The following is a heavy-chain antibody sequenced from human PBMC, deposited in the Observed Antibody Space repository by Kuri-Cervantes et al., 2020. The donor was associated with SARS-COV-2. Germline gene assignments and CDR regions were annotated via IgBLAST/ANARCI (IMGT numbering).Heavy chain of an antibody. Sequence: GALRLSCAASGFTFSSYWMSWVRQAPGKGLEWVANIKQDGSEKYYVDSVKGRFTISRDNAKNSLYLRMNSLRAEDTAVYYCAKSRLTMVRGVITGDFDYWGQGTLVTVSS. CDR2: IKQDGSEK. CDR3: AKSRLTMVRGVITGDFDY. CDR1: GFTFSSYW. D-gene: IGHD3-10*01. J-gene: IGHJ4*02. V-gene: IGHV3-7*03.